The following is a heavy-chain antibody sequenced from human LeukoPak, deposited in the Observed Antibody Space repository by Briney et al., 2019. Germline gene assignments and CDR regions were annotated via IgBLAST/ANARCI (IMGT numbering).Heavy chain of an antibody. D-gene: IGHD6-19*01. CDR1: GFTFSSYA. Sequence: GGSLRLSCAASGFTFSSYAMHWVRQAPGKGLEWVAVISYDGSNKYYADSVKGRFTISRDNSKNTLYLQMNSLRAEDTAVYYCAKDPGYSSGWYSFWGQGTLVTVSS. CDR3: AKDPGYSSGWYSF. V-gene: IGHV3-30*04. J-gene: IGHJ4*02. CDR2: ISYDGSNK.